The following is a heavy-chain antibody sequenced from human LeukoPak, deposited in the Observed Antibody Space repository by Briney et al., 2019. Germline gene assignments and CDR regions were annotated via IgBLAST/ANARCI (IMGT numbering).Heavy chain of an antibody. Sequence: ASVNVSCKASGYTFTGYYMHWVRQAPGQGLECMGWINANSGGTNCEQKFKERVTMTRDTYISTAYTELSRMRSDDTAVYYCARNIRDGYNTGWFDPWGQGTLVTVSS. J-gene: IGHJ5*02. D-gene: IGHD5-24*01. CDR1: GYTFTGYY. CDR2: INANSGGT. V-gene: IGHV1-2*02. CDR3: ARNIRDGYNTGWFDP.